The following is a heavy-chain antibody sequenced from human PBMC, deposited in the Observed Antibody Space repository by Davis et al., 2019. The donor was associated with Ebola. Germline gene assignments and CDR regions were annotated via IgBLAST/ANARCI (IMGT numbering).Heavy chain of an antibody. CDR3: ARNDDFWSPYGMDV. CDR1: GFTFRSYA. CDR2: ITGSGGTP. V-gene: IGHV3-23*01. Sequence: PGGSLRLSCAASGFTFRSYAMSWVRQAPGKGLEWDSAITGSGGTPYYADSVKGRFTISRDNSKNTLYLQMSSLRAEDTAVYYCARNDDFWSPYGMDVWGQGTTVIVSS. D-gene: IGHD3-3*01. J-gene: IGHJ6*02.